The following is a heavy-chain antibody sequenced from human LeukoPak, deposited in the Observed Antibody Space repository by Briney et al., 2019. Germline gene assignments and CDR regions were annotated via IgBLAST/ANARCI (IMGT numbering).Heavy chain of an antibody. CDR2: IYYSGST. V-gene: IGHV4-59*12. CDR1: GGSISSYY. CDR3: ARDGIYDSSGYYPR. J-gene: IGHJ4*02. D-gene: IGHD3-22*01. Sequence: SETLSLTCTVSGGSISSYYWSWIRQPPGKGLEWIGYIYYSGSTNYNPSLKSRVTISVDTSKNQFSLKLSSVTAADTAVHYCARDGIYDSSGYYPRWGQGTLVTVSS.